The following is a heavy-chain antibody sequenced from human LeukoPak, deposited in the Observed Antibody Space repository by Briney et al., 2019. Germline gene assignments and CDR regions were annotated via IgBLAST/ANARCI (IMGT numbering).Heavy chain of an antibody. CDR3: ARDLHSGAYTFDY. Sequence: QTGGSLRLSCAASGFIFSSFGMNWVRQAPGKGLEWVSYISSVSSNIHYADSVKGRFTISRDNVQNSLYLQMNSLRDEDTAVYYCARDLHSGAYTFDYWGQGALVTVSS. J-gene: IGHJ4*02. V-gene: IGHV3-48*02. CDR1: GFIFSSFG. CDR2: ISSVSSNI. D-gene: IGHD1-26*01.